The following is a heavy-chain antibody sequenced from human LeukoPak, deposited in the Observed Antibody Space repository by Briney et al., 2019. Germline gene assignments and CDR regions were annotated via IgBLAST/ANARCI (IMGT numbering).Heavy chain of an antibody. D-gene: IGHD6-19*01. CDR3: ARSLGSGWIHLVEY. Sequence: GGSLRLSCAASGFTFNTYALHWVRQAPGKGLEWVAVVSYDGGAKYYADSVKGRFTIYRDNSKHPVDLQMYSLRAEDSAVYYCARSLGSGWIHLVEYWGQGTLVTVS. CDR2: VSYDGGAK. J-gene: IGHJ4*02. V-gene: IGHV3-30*03. CDR1: GFTFNTYA.